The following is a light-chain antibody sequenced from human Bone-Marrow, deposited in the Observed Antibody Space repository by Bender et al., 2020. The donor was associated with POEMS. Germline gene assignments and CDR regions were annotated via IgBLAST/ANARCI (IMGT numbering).Light chain of an antibody. CDR1: SGNIASNY. V-gene: IGLV6-57*02. CDR3: CSYAGSSTAV. Sequence: NFILTQPHSVSESPGKTITISCTGSSGNIASNYVNWYQQRPDSAPTTLIFENNQRPSGVPDRFSGSIDSSSNSASLTISGLQADDEADYYCCSYAGSSTAVFGGGTKLTVL. CDR2: ENN. J-gene: IGLJ3*02.